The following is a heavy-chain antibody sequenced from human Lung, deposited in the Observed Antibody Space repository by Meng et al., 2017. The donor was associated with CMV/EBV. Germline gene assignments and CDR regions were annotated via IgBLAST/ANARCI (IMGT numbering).Heavy chain of an antibody. D-gene: IGHD3-22*01. Sequence: GEXXRISCEASGFTFSSYAMSWVRQAPGKGLEWVSVIYSGGGSTYYADSVKGRFAISRDNSKNTLNLQMNSLRAEDTAIYYCAKASLSYYSDSSAYYFFDFWXQGTLVTVSS. CDR1: GFTFSSYA. CDR3: AKASLSYYSDSSAYYFFDF. CDR2: IYSGGGST. V-gene: IGHV3-23*03. J-gene: IGHJ4*02.